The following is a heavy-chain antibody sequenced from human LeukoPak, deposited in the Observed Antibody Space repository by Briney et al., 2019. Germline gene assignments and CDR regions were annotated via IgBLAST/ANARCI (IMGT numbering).Heavy chain of an antibody. CDR1: GFTFSSYA. Sequence: GGSLRLPCAASGFTFSSYAMSWVRQAPGKGLEWVSAISGSGGSTYYADSVKGRFTISRDNSKNTLYLQMNSLRAEDTGIYYCARDFHYFFDYCGQGTLVTVSS. CDR2: ISGSGGST. CDR3: ARDFHYFFDY. D-gene: IGHD2/OR15-2a*01. J-gene: IGHJ4*02. V-gene: IGHV3-23*01.